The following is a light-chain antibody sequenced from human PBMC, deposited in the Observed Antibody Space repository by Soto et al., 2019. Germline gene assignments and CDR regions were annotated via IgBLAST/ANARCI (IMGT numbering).Light chain of an antibody. CDR3: QQRSNWPPIT. V-gene: IGKV3D-20*02. CDR1: QSVSSEY. J-gene: IGKJ5*01. CDR2: GAS. Sequence: EIVLTQSPDTLSLSPGDRATLSCRASQSVSSEYLVWYQQKPGQAPRLLIYGASSRATGIPVRFSGSGSGTDFTLTISRLEPEDFAVYYCQQRSNWPPITFGQGTRLEI.